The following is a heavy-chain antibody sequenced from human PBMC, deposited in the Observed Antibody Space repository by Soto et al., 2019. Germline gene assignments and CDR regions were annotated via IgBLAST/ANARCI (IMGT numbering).Heavy chain of an antibody. J-gene: IGHJ5*02. CDR1: GGSISSYY. D-gene: IGHD3-9*01. V-gene: IGHV4-59*01. CDR2: IYYSGST. CDR3: ARATIYYDILTGYYRGWFDP. Sequence: SETLSLTCTVSGGSISSYYWSWIRQPPGKGLEWIGYIYYSGSTNYNPSLKSRVTISVDTSKNQFSLKLSSVTAADTAVYYCARATIYYDILTGYYRGWFDPWGQGTLVTVSS.